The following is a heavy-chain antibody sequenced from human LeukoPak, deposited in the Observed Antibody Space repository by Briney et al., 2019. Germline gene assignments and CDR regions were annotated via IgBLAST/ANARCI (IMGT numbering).Heavy chain of an antibody. Sequence: SETLSLTCTVSGGSISSYYWSWIRQPPGKGLEGIGYIYYSGSTNYNPSLKSRVTISVDTSKNQFSLKLSSVTAADTAVYYCARHWERPAYFDYWGQGTLVTVSS. CDR2: IYYSGST. CDR1: GGSISSYY. V-gene: IGHV4-59*08. J-gene: IGHJ4*02. D-gene: IGHD1-1*01. CDR3: ARHWERPAYFDY.